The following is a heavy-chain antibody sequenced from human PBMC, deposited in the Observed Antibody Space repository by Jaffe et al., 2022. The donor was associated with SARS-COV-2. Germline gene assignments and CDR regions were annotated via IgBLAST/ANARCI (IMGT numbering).Heavy chain of an antibody. D-gene: IGHD4-17*01. CDR2: ISYDGSNK. J-gene: IGHJ6*03. Sequence: QVQLVESGGGVVQPGRSLRLSCAASGFTFSSYAMHWVRQAPGKGLEWVAVISYDGSNKYYADSVKGRFTISRDNSKNTLYLQMNSLRAEDTAVYYCARATVTTSYYYYMDVWGKGTTVTVSS. CDR1: GFTFSSYA. CDR3: ARATVTTSYYYYMDV. V-gene: IGHV3-30*04.